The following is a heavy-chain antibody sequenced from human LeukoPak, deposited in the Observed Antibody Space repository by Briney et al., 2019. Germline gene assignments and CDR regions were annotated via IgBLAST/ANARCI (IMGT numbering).Heavy chain of an antibody. D-gene: IGHD5-24*01. Sequence: GGSLRLSCAASGFTFSSYAMTWVRQAPGKGLEWVSAISGSGGSTYYADSAKGRFTISRDNSKNTLYLQMNSLRAEDTAVYYCAKVGRDGYMGAFDIWGQGTMVTVSS. CDR3: AKVGRDGYMGAFDI. V-gene: IGHV3-23*01. CDR1: GFTFSSYA. CDR2: ISGSGGST. J-gene: IGHJ3*02.